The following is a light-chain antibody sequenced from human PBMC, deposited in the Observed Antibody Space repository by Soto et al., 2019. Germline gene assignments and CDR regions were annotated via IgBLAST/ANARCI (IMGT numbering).Light chain of an antibody. V-gene: IGLV2-14*01. J-gene: IGLJ1*01. Sequence: LTQPASVSGSPGQSITISCTGTSSDVGDYNYVSWYQQHPGKAPKLMISAVSNRPSGVSDRFSGSKSGNTASLTISGLQAEDEADYYCSYMRNSLYVFGTGTKVTV. CDR3: CSYMRNSLYV. CDR1: SSDVGDYNY. CDR2: AVS.